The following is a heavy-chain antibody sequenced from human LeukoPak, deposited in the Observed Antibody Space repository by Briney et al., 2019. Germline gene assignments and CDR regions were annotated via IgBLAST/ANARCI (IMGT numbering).Heavy chain of an antibody. CDR3: ARATVTTGYLDWFDP. J-gene: IGHJ5*02. V-gene: IGHV4-30-2*01. CDR1: GGSISSGGYS. CDR2: IYHSGST. D-gene: IGHD4-17*01. Sequence: SETLSLTCAVPGGSISSGGYSWSWIRQPPGKGLEWIGYIYHSGSTYYNPSLKSRVTLSVDRSKNQFSLKLSSVTAADTAVYYCARATVTTGYLDWFDPWGQGTLVTVSS.